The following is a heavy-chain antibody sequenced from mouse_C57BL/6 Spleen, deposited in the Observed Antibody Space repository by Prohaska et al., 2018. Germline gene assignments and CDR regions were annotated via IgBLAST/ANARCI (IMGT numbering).Heavy chain of an antibody. CDR3: ARDAVTGTVFAY. CDR1: GYTFTSYW. V-gene: IGHV1-64*01. CDR2: IHPNSGST. D-gene: IGHD4-1*01. Sequence: GELVKPGASVKLSCKASGYTFTSYWMHWVKQRPGQGLEWIGMIHPNSGSTNYNEKFKSKATLTVNKSSSTAYMQLSSLTSEDSAVYYCARDAVTGTVFAYWGQGTLVTVSA. J-gene: IGHJ3*01.